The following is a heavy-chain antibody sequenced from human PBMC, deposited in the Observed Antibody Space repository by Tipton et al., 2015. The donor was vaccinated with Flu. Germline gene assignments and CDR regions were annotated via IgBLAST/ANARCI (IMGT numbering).Heavy chain of an antibody. CDR3: ARGLSRGAFDV. D-gene: IGHD3-10*01. Sequence: TLSLTCSVSGDSMTSSRYYWGWIRQPPGKGLEWIGSIFHSGSTYYNPSLKSRVTISVDTSKNQFSLKLISVTAADTAVYYCARGLSRGAFDVWLQGTMVTVSP. J-gene: IGHJ3*01. CDR1: GDSMTSSRYY. CDR2: IFHSGST. V-gene: IGHV4-39*07.